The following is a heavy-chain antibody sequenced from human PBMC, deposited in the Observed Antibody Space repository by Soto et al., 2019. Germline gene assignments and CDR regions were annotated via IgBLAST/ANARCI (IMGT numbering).Heavy chain of an antibody. Sequence: QVQLVQSGAEVKKPGSSVKVSCKASGGTFRSYAISWVRQAPGQGLEWMGEIIPIFGTANYAQKFQGRVTITADDSTSTAYMELSSLRSEDTAVYYCARDRGPSSGYYPYWFDPWGQGTLVTVSS. J-gene: IGHJ5*02. CDR1: GGTFRSYA. V-gene: IGHV1-69*12. CDR3: ARDRGPSSGYYPYWFDP. CDR2: IIPIFGTA. D-gene: IGHD3-22*01.